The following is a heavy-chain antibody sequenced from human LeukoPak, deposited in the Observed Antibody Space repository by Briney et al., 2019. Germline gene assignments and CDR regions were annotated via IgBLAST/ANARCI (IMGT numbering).Heavy chain of an antibody. CDR2: ISSSGSTI. V-gene: IGHV3-11*01. D-gene: IGHD6-25*01. CDR3: ARGRDVNPAASPYYYYGMDV. Sequence: GGSLRLSCAASGFTFSDYYMSWIRQAPGKGLEWVSHISSSGSTIYYADSVKGRFTISRDNAKNSLYLQMNSLRAEDTAVYYCARGRDVNPAASPYYYYGMDVWGQGTTVTVSS. CDR1: GFTFSDYY. J-gene: IGHJ6*02.